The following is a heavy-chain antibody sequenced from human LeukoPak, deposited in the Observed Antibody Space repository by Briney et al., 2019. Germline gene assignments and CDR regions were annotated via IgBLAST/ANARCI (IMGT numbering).Heavy chain of an antibody. CDR2: IYYSGST. D-gene: IGHD3-22*01. CDR1: SGTISSSSDY. Sequence: PSETLSLTCTVPSGTISSSSDYWGWIRQPPGKGLEWIGSIYYSGSTYYNPSLKSRVTISVDTSKNQFSLKLSSVNGADTAVFFCPRGLYYSDSSGYYYHAFDIWGQGTMVTVSS. CDR3: PRGLYYSDSSGYYYHAFDI. V-gene: IGHV4-39*01. J-gene: IGHJ3*02.